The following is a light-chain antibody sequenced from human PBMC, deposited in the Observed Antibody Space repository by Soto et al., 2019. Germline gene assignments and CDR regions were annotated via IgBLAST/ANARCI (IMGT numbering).Light chain of an antibody. V-gene: IGKV1-8*01. CDR2: AAS. CDR1: QGISSY. CDR3: QQYYSYPRT. Sequence: AIRMTQSPSSLSACTGDRVTITCRASQGISSYLSWYQQKPGKAPNLLIYAASTLQSGVPSRFSGSGSGTDFTLTITCLQSEDFATYYCQQYYSYPRTFGQGTKVDIK. J-gene: IGKJ1*01.